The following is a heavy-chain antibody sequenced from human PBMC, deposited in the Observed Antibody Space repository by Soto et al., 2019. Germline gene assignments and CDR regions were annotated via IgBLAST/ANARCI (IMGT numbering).Heavy chain of an antibody. D-gene: IGHD3-3*02. V-gene: IGHV4-30-2*01. CDR2: IYHSGST. CDR3: ARAYGHYYFDY. J-gene: IGHJ4*02. Sequence: PSETLSLTCAVSGGSISSGGYSWSWIRQPPGKGLEWIGYIYHSGSTYYNPSLKSRVTISVDRSKNQFSLKLSSVTAADTAVYYCARAYGHYYFDYWGQGTLVTVS. CDR1: GGSISSGGYS.